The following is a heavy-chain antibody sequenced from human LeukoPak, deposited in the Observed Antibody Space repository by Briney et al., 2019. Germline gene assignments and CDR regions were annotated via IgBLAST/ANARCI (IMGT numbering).Heavy chain of an antibody. CDR3: ARGYDDYVWGSYYDY. V-gene: IGHV4-31*03. Sequence: SQTLSLTCTVSGGSISSGGYYWSWIRQHPGTGLEWIGYIYYSGSTYYNPSLKSRVTISVDTSKNQFSLKLSSVTAADTAVYYCARGYDDYVWGSYYDYWGQGTLVTVSS. CDR1: GGSISSGGYY. CDR2: IYYSGST. D-gene: IGHD3-16*01. J-gene: IGHJ4*02.